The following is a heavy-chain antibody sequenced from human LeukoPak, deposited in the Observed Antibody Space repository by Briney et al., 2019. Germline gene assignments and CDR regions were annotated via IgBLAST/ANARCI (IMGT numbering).Heavy chain of an antibody. Sequence: SETLSLTRTVSGGSISSYYWSWIRQPPGKGLEWIGYIYYSGSTNYNPSLKSRVTISVDTSKNQFSLKLSSVTAADTAVYFCAKGTRFDPWGQGTLVTVSS. CDR1: GGSISSYY. V-gene: IGHV4-59*01. J-gene: IGHJ5*02. CDR3: AKGTRFDP. D-gene: IGHD1-7*01. CDR2: IYYSGST.